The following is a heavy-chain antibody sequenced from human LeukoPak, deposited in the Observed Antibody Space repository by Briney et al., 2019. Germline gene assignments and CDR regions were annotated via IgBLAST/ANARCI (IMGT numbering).Heavy chain of an antibody. V-gene: IGHV4-34*01. J-gene: IGHJ4*02. CDR1: GGSFSGYY. D-gene: IGHD6-19*01. CDR2: INHSGST. CDR3: ARGNLYSSGWYGY. Sequence: SETLSLTCAVKGGSFSGYYWSWIRQPPGKGLEWIGEINHSGSTNYNPSLKSRVTISVDTSKNQFSLKLSSVTAADTAVYYCARGNLYSSGWYGYWGQGTLVTVSS.